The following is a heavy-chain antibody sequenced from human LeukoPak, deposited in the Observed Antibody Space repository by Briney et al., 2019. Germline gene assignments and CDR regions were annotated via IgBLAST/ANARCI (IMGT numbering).Heavy chain of an antibody. J-gene: IGHJ6*02. V-gene: IGHV3-30*18. CDR3: AKDAQAYYYGMDV. Sequence: GGSLRLSCAASGFTFSSYGMHWVRQAPGKGLEWVAVISYDGSNKYYADSVKGRFTISRDNSKNTLYLQMNSLRAEDTAVYYCAKDAQAYYYGMDVWGQGTTATVSS. CDR1: GFTFSSYG. CDR2: ISYDGSNK.